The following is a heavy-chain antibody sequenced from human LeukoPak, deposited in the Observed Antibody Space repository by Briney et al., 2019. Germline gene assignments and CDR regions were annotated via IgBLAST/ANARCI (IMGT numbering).Heavy chain of an antibody. CDR1: GYTFTSFA. V-gene: IGHV1-3*01. Sequence: ASVKVSCKASGYTFTSFAIHWVRQAPGQRLEWMGWINAGNGNTKYSQKFQGRVTISRDTSASTAYMELSSLRSEDTAVYFCARTAYDILTSEIHDWFDPWGQGTLVTVSS. CDR3: ARTAYDILTSEIHDWFDP. D-gene: IGHD3-9*01. CDR2: INAGNGNT. J-gene: IGHJ5*02.